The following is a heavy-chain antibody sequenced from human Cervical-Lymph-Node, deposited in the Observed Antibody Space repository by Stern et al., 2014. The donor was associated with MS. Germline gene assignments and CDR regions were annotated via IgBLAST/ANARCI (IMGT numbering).Heavy chain of an antibody. J-gene: IGHJ4*02. CDR1: GFTFSSYG. V-gene: IGHV3-33*01. CDR3: ASGGWTGDILLDY. D-gene: IGHD3-9*01. Sequence: QVQLVESGGGVVQPGRSLRLSCAASGFTFSSYGMHWVRQAPGKGLEWVAVIWYDGSNKYYADSVKGRFTISRDNSKNTLYLQMNSLRAEDTAVYYCASGGWTGDILLDYWGQGTLVTVSS. CDR2: IWYDGSNK.